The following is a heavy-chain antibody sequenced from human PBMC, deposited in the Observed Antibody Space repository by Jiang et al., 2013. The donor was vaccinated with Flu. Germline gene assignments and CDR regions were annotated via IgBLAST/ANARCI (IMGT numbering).Heavy chain of an antibody. CDR2: ISGSGSST. CDR3: AKDSSPSYSDFWSGYYLAD. Sequence: VQLVESGGGLVRPGGSLRLSCAASGFPFSSYAMSWVRQAPGKGLEWVAGISGSGSSTFHADSVMGRFTISRDISKNTLYLQMNSLRAEDTAVYYCAKDSSPSYSDFWSGYYLADWGQGTLVTVSS. CDR1: GFPFSSYA. V-gene: IGHV3-23*04. J-gene: IGHJ4*02. D-gene: IGHD3-3*01.